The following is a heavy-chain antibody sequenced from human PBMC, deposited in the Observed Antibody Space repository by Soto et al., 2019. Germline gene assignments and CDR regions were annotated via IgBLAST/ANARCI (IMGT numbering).Heavy chain of an antibody. Sequence: PGGSLRLSCAASGFTFSSYAMHWVRQAPGKGLEWVTLVSSDGSNKYYADSVKGRFTISRDNSKKTLYLQMNSLRPEDTAVYYCARDPSPRSGWYFFTWWGQGKLVTVSS. J-gene: IGHJ4*02. D-gene: IGHD6-19*01. CDR3: ARDPSPRSGWYFFTW. V-gene: IGHV3-30*01. CDR2: VSSDGSNK. CDR1: GFTFSSYA.